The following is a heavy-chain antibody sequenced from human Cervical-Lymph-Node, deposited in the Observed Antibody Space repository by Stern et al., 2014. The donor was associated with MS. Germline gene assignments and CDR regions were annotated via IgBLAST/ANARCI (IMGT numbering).Heavy chain of an antibody. D-gene: IGHD4-17*01. V-gene: IGHV1-45*02. Sequence: VQLVESGAEVKKTGSSVKVSCRASGYTFTYRYLHWVRQAPGQAPEWMGWITPYNGNTDYAQKFQGRLTITRAPSIAPIYMELRSLRSEDTAMYYCVISSLYGEQHSFAVWGQGTMVTVSS. CDR2: ITPYNGNT. CDR1: GYTFTYRY. J-gene: IGHJ3*01. CDR3: VISSLYGEQHSFAV.